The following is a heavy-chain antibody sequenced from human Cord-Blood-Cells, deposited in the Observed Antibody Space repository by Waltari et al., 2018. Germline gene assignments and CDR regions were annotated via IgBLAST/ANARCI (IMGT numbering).Heavy chain of an antibody. Sequence: EVQLVESGGGLVKPGGSLRLSCAASGFTFSNAWMSWVRQAPGKGLEWVGRIKSKTDGGKTDYAAPVKGRFTISRDDSKNTLYLQMNSLKTEDTAVYYCTTRSSSSWYAFDIWGQGTMVTVSS. J-gene: IGHJ3*02. CDR2: IKSKTDGGKT. CDR3: TTRSSSSWYAFDI. D-gene: IGHD6-13*01. CDR1: GFTFSNAW. V-gene: IGHV3-15*01.